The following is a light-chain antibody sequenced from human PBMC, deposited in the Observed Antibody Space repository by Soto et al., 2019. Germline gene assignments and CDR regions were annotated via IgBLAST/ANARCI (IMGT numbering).Light chain of an antibody. CDR3: QKYNGAPPWT. Sequence: DIQVTQFPSSLSASVGDRVTITCRASQAIGNYLAWYQQKPGKVPKLLIYAASTLQSGVPSRFSGSRSGTDFTLTVSSLQPEDVATYYCQKYNGAPPWTFGPGTKVDIK. CDR2: AAS. J-gene: IGKJ1*01. CDR1: QAIGNY. V-gene: IGKV1-27*01.